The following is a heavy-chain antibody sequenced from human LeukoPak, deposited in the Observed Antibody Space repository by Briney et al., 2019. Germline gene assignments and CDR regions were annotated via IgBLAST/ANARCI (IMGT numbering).Heavy chain of an antibody. D-gene: IGHD2-21*01. CDR3: AKAVGVIYMGIDF. V-gene: IGHV3-7*03. Sequence: GSLRLSCAASGFTFSSYGMHWVRQAPGKGLEWVANIKQDGSEKYYVDSVKGRFTISRDDSTNTLYLQMSSLRAEDTAMYYCAKAVGVIYMGIDFWGQGALVTVSS. J-gene: IGHJ4*02. CDR1: GFTFSSYG. CDR2: IKQDGSEK.